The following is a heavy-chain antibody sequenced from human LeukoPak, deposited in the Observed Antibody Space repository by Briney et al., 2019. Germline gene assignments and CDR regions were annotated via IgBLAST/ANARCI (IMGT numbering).Heavy chain of an antibody. V-gene: IGHV1-69*04. J-gene: IGHJ5*02. D-gene: IGHD3-22*01. CDR2: IIPILGIA. Sequence: ASVKVSCKASGGTFSSYAISWVRQAPGQGLEWMGRIIPILGIANYARKFQGRVTITADKSTSTAYMELSSLRSEDTAVYYCARGLDYYDSSGYSSWGQGTLVTVSS. CDR3: ARGLDYYDSSGYSS. CDR1: GGTFSSYA.